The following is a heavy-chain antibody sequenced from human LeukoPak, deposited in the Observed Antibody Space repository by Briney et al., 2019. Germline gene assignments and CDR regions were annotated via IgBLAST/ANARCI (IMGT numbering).Heavy chain of an antibody. Sequence: GGSLRLSCAASGFTVSTNYMTWVRQAPGKGLEWVSFIYSDGSTYYADSVKGRFTISRDNSKNTLYLQMNSLRAEDTAVYYCARDRRSTVTTGYYYYYYGMDVWGQGTTVTVSS. V-gene: IGHV3-66*01. CDR3: ARDRRSTVTTGYYYYYYGMDV. CDR2: IYSDGST. CDR1: GFTVSTNY. J-gene: IGHJ6*02. D-gene: IGHD4-4*01.